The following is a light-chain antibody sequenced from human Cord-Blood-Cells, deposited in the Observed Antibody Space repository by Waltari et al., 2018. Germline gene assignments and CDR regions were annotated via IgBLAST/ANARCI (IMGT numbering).Light chain of an antibody. Sequence: QSALTQPASVSGSPGQSITISCTGTSSDVGSYNLVSWYQQHPGKAPKLMVNEVSKRPSGVPTRFSGSKSGNPASLTISGLQAEDEADDYCCSYAGSSTVVFGGGTKLTGL. CDR2: EVS. V-gene: IGLV2-23*02. J-gene: IGLJ2*01. CDR3: CSYAGSSTVV. CDR1: SSDVGSYNL.